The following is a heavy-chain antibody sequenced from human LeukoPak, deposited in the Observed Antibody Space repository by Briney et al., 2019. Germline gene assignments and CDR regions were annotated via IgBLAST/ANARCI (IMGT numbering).Heavy chain of an antibody. D-gene: IGHD4-23*01. CDR2: ISHSRNT. J-gene: IGHJ4*02. CDR1: DYSISCGYY. V-gene: IGHV4-38-2*02. Sequence: SETLSLTYTVSDYSISCGYYWGWVRHPPGKGLEWIGSISHSRNTYYNPSLKSRHTISVDTSKSHFSLKLTSVTAADTAVYYCARGQPMTAVITPGARYFDSWGQGTLVTVSS. CDR3: ARGQPMTAVITPGARYFDS.